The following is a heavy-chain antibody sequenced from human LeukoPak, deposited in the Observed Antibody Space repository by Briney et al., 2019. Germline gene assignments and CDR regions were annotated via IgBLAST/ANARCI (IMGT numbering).Heavy chain of an antibody. Sequence: GGSLRLSCAASGFTFNRRGMHWVRQAPGKGLEWVAFIRYDGGETFYADFVKGRFTISRDNSKNTLSLQMNSLRAEDTAVYYCASLRESFWIPEFDYWGQGTLVTVSS. D-gene: IGHD1-1*01. V-gene: IGHV3-30*02. J-gene: IGHJ4*02. CDR1: GFTFNRRG. CDR2: IRYDGGET. CDR3: ASLRESFWIPEFDY.